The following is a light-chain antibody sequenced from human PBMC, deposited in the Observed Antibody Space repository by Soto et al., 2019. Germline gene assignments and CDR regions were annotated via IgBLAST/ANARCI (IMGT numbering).Light chain of an antibody. CDR2: DTS. CDR1: QSVSSF. CDR3: QQRSNWPT. J-gene: IGKJ4*01. V-gene: IGKV3-11*01. Sequence: EIVLTQSPAALSLSPGERATLSCRASQSVSSFLAWYQQKAGQAPRLLIYDTSIMATGVSARFSGSGSGTDFTLTISSLKPEDFAVYYCQQRSNWPTFGGGTKVEIK.